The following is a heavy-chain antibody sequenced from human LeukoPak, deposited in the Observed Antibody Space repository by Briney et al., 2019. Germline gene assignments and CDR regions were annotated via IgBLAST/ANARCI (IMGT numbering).Heavy chain of an antibody. CDR3: ARGGTTFDY. V-gene: IGHV4-59*01. J-gene: IGHJ4*02. D-gene: IGHD1-14*01. CDR1: GGSISSYY. Sequence: SETLSLTCTVSGGSISSYYSSWIRQPPGKALEWIGYIYYTGSTNYNPSLKSRVTISVDTSKNHFSLKLSSVTAADTAVYYCARGGTTFDYWGQGTLVTVSS. CDR2: IYYTGST.